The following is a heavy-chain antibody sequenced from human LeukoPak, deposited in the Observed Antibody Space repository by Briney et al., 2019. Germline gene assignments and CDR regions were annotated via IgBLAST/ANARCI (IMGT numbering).Heavy chain of an antibody. Sequence: GGSLRLSCAASGFTFSDSYMSWIRQSPGKGLEWVSHISGSGQIIYYADSMKGRFTISRDNSKNTLYLQMNSLRAEDTAVYYCAKDSRGVIITYFDYWGQGTLVTVSS. CDR2: ISGSGQII. D-gene: IGHD3-10*01. V-gene: IGHV3-11*01. CDR3: AKDSRGVIITYFDY. J-gene: IGHJ4*02. CDR1: GFTFSDSY.